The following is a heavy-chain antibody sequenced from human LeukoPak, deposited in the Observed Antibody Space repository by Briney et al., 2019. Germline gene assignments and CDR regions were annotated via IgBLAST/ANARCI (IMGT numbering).Heavy chain of an antibody. Sequence: PGGSLILSCAASGFTFSSYEMNWVRQAPGKGLEGVSYISSSGSTIYYADPVKGRFTISRDNAKNSLYLQMNSLRAEDTAVYYCAELAITMIGGVWGQGTTVTISS. CDR1: GFTFSSYE. J-gene: IGHJ6*02. V-gene: IGHV3-48*03. CDR3: AELAITMIGGV. D-gene: IGHD3-10*02. CDR2: ISSSGSTI.